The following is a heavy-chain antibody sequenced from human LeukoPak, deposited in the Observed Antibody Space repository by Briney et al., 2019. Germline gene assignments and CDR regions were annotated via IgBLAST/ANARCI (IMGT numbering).Heavy chain of an antibody. J-gene: IGHJ4*02. V-gene: IGHV3-23*01. D-gene: IGHD3-16*02. CDR2: ISGSGGST. CDR3: ARVGGHDYVWGSYRHFDY. CDR1: GSTFSSYG. Sequence: GGTLRLSCAASGSTFSSYGMSWVRQAPGKGLEWVSAISGSGGSTYYADSVKGRFTISRDNSKNTLYLQMNSLRAEDTAVYYCARVGGHDYVWGSYRHFDYWGQGTLVTVSS.